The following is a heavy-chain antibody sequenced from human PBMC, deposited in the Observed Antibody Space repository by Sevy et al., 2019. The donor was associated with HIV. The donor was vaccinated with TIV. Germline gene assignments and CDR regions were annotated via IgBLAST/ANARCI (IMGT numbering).Heavy chain of an antibody. CDR2: IYSAGST. J-gene: IGHJ3*02. V-gene: IGHV3-53*01. D-gene: IGHD2-15*01. CDR1: GFTVSSNY. CDR3: SSAANRYCSGGSCYQHAIDI. Sequence: GGSLRLSCAASGFTVSSNYMSWVRQAPGKGLEWVSVIYSAGSTYSADSVKGRFTISRDNSKNTLYLQMNSLRAEDTAVYYCSSAANRYCSGGSCYQHAIDIWGQGTMVTVSS.